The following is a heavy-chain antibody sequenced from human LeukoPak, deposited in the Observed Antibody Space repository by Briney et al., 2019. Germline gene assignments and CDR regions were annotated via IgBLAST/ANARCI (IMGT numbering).Heavy chain of an antibody. CDR3: ARVVADNDAFDI. J-gene: IGHJ3*02. D-gene: IGHD2-15*01. CDR1: GGSISSYY. V-gene: IGHV4-38-2*02. CDR2: IYHSGST. Sequence: SETLSLTCTVSGGSISSYYWGWIRQPPGKGLEWIGSIYHSGSTYYNPSLKSRVTISVDTSKNQFSLKLSSVTAADTAVYYCARVVADNDAFDIWGQGTMVTVSS.